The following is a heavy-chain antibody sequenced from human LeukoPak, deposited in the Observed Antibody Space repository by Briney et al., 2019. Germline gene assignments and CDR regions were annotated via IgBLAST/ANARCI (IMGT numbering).Heavy chain of an antibody. CDR2: INPNSGGT. D-gene: IGHD6-6*01. CDR3: ARVVSSSVPFDAFDI. CDR1: GYTFTGYY. V-gene: IGHV1-2*02. J-gene: IGHJ3*02. Sequence: ASVKVSCKASGYTFTGYYMHWVRQAPGQGLEWMGWINPNSGGTNYAQKFQGRVTMTRDTSISTAYMELSRLRSDDTAVHYCARVVSSSVPFDAFDIWGQGTMVTVSS.